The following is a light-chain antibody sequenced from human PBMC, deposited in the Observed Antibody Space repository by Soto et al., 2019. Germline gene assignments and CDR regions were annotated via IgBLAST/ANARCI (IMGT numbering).Light chain of an antibody. V-gene: IGKV1-5*01. CDR1: QSIGSW. CDR2: DAS. J-gene: IGKJ5*01. CDR3: QKYNSY. Sequence: DFQMTQSPSTLSASVGDKVTTTCRASQSIGSWLAWYQQKPGKAPKVLIYDASSLESGVPSRFSGIGFGTEFTFTISSLQPDDFATYYCQKYNSYFGQGTRLEIK.